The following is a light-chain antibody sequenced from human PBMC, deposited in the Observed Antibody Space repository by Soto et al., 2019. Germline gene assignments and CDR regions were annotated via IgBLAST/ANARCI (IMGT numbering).Light chain of an antibody. V-gene: IGKV1-33*01. CDR2: DAS. Sequence: DIQMNQYPSSLSASVGDRVTITCRASQNINNYLNWYQQKPGRAPKLLIYDASNLEAGVPSRFRGSGSGTDFTLTISRLQPEDIATYYCQQYENLPTFGQGTRLEIK. J-gene: IGKJ5*01. CDR3: QQYENLPT. CDR1: QNINNY.